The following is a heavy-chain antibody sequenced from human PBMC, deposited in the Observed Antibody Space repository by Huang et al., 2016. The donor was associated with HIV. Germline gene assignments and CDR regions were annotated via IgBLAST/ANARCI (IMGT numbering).Heavy chain of an antibody. CDR2: ISYDGSYK. Sequence: QVQLVESGGGVVQPGRSLRLSCAASGFTFSNYGVHWVRQAAGKGLEWVAAISYDGSYKYYSDSGKGRFTISRDDSQNTLYLQMSSLRAEDTAVYFCAKDREDSAYQLDYWGQGTRVTVSS. V-gene: IGHV3-30*18. CDR1: GFTFSNYG. D-gene: IGHD5-12*01. J-gene: IGHJ4*02. CDR3: AKDREDSAYQLDY.